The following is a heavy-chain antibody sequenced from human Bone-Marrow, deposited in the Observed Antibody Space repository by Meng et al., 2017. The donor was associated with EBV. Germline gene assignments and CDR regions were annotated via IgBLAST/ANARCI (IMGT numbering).Heavy chain of an antibody. J-gene: IGHJ4*02. Sequence: SSDTLLLTRSLSCVYVYSVTFHVSWIRQSPGKGLEWIGYIYDTGTTIYNPSLKSRVSIFLETSKNLFSLKLNSVTTADTAVYYCAKSRSSTPGVVDYWGQGTLVTVSS. V-gene: IGHV4-61*01. D-gene: IGHD3-10*01. CDR2: IYDTGTT. CDR3: AKSRSSTPGVVDY. CDR1: CVYVYSVTFH.